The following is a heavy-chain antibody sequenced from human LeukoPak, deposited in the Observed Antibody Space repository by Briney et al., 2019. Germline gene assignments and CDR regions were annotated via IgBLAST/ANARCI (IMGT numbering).Heavy chain of an antibody. CDR3: AKGSAYYDFYYMVV. Sequence: AGGSLRLSCAGSGFRFSGYAMSWVRQAPGKGLDWVSTISGSGDTTYYADSVKGRFAISRDNAKNTLDLQMNSLTAEDTAVYYCAKGSAYYDFYYMVVCGKGTTGTVSS. J-gene: IGHJ6*03. CDR1: GFRFSGYA. CDR2: ISGSGDTT. V-gene: IGHV3-23*01.